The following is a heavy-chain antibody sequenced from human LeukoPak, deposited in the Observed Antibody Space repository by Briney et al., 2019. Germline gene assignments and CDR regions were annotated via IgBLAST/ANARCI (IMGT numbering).Heavy chain of an antibody. CDR1: GFTFSSYW. V-gene: IGHV3-23*01. CDR3: AKDLGSGYYYYGMDV. Sequence: QPGGSLRLSCAASGFTFSSYWMSWVRQAPGKGLEWVSAISGSGGSTYYADSVKGRFTISRDNSKNTLYLQMNSLRAEDTAVYYCAKDLGSGYYYYGMDVWGQGTTVTVSS. J-gene: IGHJ6*02. CDR2: ISGSGGST.